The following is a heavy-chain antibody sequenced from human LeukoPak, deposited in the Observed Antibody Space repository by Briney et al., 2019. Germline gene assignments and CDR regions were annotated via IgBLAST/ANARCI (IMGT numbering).Heavy chain of an antibody. J-gene: IGHJ5*02. CDR1: GGSISNGDYY. Sequence: SQTLSLTCTVSGGSISNGDYYWSWIRQPPGKGLEWIGYIYYSGSTYYNPSLKSRVTISVDTSKNQFSLKLSSVTAADTAVYYCARDLRFLEGNNWFDPWGQGTLVTVSS. CDR2: IYYSGST. D-gene: IGHD3-3*01. CDR3: ARDLRFLEGNNWFDP. V-gene: IGHV4-30-4*08.